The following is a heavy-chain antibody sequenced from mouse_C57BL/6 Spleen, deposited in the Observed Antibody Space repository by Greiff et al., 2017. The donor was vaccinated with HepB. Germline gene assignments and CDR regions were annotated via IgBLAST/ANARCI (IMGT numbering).Heavy chain of an antibody. Sequence: QVQLKQPGAELVMPGASVKLSCKASGYTFTSYWMHWVKQRPGQGLEWIGEIDPSDSYTNYNQKFKGKSTLTVDKSSSTAYMQLSSLTSEDSAVYYCARDFGDYWGQGTSVTVSS. J-gene: IGHJ4*01. CDR3: ARDFGDY. CDR1: GYTFTSYW. CDR2: IDPSDSYT. V-gene: IGHV1-69*01.